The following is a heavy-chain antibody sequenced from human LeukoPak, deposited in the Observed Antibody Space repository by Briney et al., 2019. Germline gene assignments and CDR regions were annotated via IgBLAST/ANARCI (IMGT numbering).Heavy chain of an antibody. Sequence: KPSETLSLTCTVSGGSISSYYWSWIRQPPGKGLEWIGYIYYSGSTNYNPSLKGRVTISVDTSKNQFSLKLSSVTAADTAVYYCARDQGGATTLGAFDIWGQGTMVTVSS. CDR3: ARDQGGATTLGAFDI. J-gene: IGHJ3*02. CDR1: GGSISSYY. D-gene: IGHD1-26*01. V-gene: IGHV4-59*01. CDR2: IYYSGST.